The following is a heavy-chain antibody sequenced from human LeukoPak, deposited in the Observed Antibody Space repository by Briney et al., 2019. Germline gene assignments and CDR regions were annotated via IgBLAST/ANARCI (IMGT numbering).Heavy chain of an antibody. J-gene: IGHJ4*02. CDR1: GFTFSSYW. V-gene: IGHV3-74*01. CDR2: IKSDGSST. Sequence: PEESLRLSCAASGFTFSSYWMHWVRQAPGKGLVWVSRIKSDGSSTSYADSVKGRFTISRDNAKNTVYLQMNSLRAEDTAVYYCATSRTFDYWGQGTLVTVSS. CDR3: ATSRTFDY.